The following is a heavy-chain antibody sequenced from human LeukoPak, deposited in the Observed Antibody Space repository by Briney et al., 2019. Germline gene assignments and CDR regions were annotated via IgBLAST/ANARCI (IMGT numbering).Heavy chain of an antibody. J-gene: IGHJ4*02. Sequence: RGSLRLSCAASGFTLSNFWMHWFRQAPGKGLVWVALIYGDGSFTRYADSVKGRFTISRDNAKNTVYLQMNSLRAEDTAVYYCAKQRGWGQGTLVTVSS. D-gene: IGHD1/OR15-1a*01. CDR3: AKQRG. CDR2: IYGDGSFT. CDR1: GFTLSNFW. V-gene: IGHV3-74*01.